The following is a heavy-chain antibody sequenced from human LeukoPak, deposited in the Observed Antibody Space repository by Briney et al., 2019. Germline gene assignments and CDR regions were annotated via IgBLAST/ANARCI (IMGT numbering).Heavy chain of an antibody. D-gene: IGHD1-26*01. J-gene: IGHJ4*02. CDR3: ARFAPYSGLFDS. CDR1: GGSMSSYY. Sequence: SETLSLTCSVSGGSMSSYYWSWVRPPPGKGLEWLGYIYDSASAIYNPSLKGRVTISEDTSKQQFFLRLSSVTAADTAIYYCARFAPYSGLFDSWGQGTLVTVSS. CDR2: IYDSASA. V-gene: IGHV4-4*09.